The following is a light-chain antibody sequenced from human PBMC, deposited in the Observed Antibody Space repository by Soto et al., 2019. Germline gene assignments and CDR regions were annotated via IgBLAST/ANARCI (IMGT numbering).Light chain of an antibody. CDR1: QGISYW. Sequence: DIQMTQSPSSLSASVGDRVTITCRASQGISYWLAWYQQKPEQAPKSLIYKASTLQSGVPSRFSGSGSGTDFTLTISRLQPEDFATYYCQQYLSYPITFGGGTKVEIK. V-gene: IGKV1D-16*01. J-gene: IGKJ4*01. CDR2: KAS. CDR3: QQYLSYPIT.